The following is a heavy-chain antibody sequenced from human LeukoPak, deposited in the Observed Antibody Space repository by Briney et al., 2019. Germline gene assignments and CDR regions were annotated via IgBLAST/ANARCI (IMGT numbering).Heavy chain of an antibody. J-gene: IGHJ3*02. V-gene: IGHV5-51*01. CDR1: GSSFASYW. D-gene: IGHD2/OR15-2a*01. CDR3: ARRSYEGSTSAFDI. CDR2: IYPGDSDT. Sequence: GESLQISCRYSGSSFASYWFGWVRHMPGKGLEWIGVIYPGDSDTRYSPSFEGQVTISGDKSTSSAFLQWRSLRASDTAMYYCARRSYEGSTSAFDIWGQGTMVIAS.